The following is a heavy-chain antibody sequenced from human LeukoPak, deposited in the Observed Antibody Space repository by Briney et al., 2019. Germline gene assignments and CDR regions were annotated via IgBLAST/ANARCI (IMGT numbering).Heavy chain of an antibody. V-gene: IGHV4-39*07. J-gene: IGHJ6*02. CDR3: VETYSGYDLASGYYFYGMEV. CDR2: IYYSGST. Sequence: SETLSLTCAVSGDSISRSSYYWGWIRQPPGKGLEWIGSIYYSGSTYYNPFLKSRVTISVDTSKNQFSLNLSSVTAADTAVYYCVETYSGYDLASGYYFYGMEVWGQGTTVTVSS. CDR1: GDSISRSSYY. D-gene: IGHD5-12*01.